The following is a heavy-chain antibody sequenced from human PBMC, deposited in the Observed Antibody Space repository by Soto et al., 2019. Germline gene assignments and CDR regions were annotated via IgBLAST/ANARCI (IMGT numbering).Heavy chain of an antibody. J-gene: IGHJ5*02. D-gene: IGHD6-6*01. CDR1: GLTFGSRA. Sequence: GGSLRLSCVASGLTFGSRAMTWVRQAPGEGLQWVSTITDTGGDAKYADSVRGRFTISRDNSKNTLYLQMNNLRAEDTAVYYCAKRSIAARVAWFDPWGQGTLVTVSS. CDR2: ITDTGGDA. V-gene: IGHV3-23*01. CDR3: AKRSIAARVAWFDP.